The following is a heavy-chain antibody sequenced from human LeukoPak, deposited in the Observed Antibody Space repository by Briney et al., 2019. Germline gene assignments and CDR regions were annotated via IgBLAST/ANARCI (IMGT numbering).Heavy chain of an antibody. CDR2: IYPGDSDT. J-gene: IGHJ5*02. CDR1: GYSFTSYW. Sequence: GESLKISCKGSGYSFTSYWIGWVRQMPGKGLEWMGIIYPGDSDTRYSPSFQGQVTISADKSVSTAYLQWSSLKASDTAMYYCARLSPGIAAARLLTWFDPWGQGTLVTVSS. CDR3: ARLSPGIAAARLLTWFDP. V-gene: IGHV5-51*03. D-gene: IGHD6-13*01.